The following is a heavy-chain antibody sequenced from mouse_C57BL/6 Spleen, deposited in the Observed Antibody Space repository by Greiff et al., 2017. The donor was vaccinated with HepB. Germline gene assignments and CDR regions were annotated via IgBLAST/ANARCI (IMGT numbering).Heavy chain of an antibody. Sequence: VQLQRSGAELVRPGASVKLSCKASGYTFTDYYINWVKQRPGQGLEWIARIYPGSGNTYYNEKFKGKATLTAEKSSSTAYMQLSSLTSEDSAVYFCARGNDYLSWFAYWGQGTLVTVSA. J-gene: IGHJ3*01. CDR2: IYPGSGNT. V-gene: IGHV1-76*01. CDR3: ARGNDYLSWFAY. D-gene: IGHD2-4*01. CDR1: GYTFTDYY.